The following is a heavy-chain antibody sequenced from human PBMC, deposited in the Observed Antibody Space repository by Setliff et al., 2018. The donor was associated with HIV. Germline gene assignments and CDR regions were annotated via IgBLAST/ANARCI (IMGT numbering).Heavy chain of an antibody. V-gene: IGHV4-4*09. J-gene: IGHJ5*02. CDR3: ARLHYFGSGIVWFDP. CDR1: DASITSHY. Sequence: KTSETLSLTCTVADASITSHYWGWIRQSPGKGLEWIGYIYSSGSTNYNPPLKSRLTISEDTSQNQFSLKLSSVTAADTAVYYCARLHYFGSGIVWFDPWGQGTLVTVSS. CDR2: IYSSGST. D-gene: IGHD3-10*01.